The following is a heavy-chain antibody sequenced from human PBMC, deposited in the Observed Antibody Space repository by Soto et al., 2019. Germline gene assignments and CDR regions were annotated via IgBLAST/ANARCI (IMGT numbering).Heavy chain of an antibody. CDR1: GYSFTNND. V-gene: IGHV1-8*01. CDR2: MNPGSGDT. J-gene: IGHJ4*02. CDR3: ARRDTSGFLRYFDN. Sequence: ASVKVSCKASGYSFTNNDVTWVRQATGQGLEWMGWMNPGSGDTGYAQKFQGRVTMTRDISIATAYMELSSLRSDDTAIYYCARRDTSGFLRYFDNWGQGTLVTVSS. D-gene: IGHD3-3*01.